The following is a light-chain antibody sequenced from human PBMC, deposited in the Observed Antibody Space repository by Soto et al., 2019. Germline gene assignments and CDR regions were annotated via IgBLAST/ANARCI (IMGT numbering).Light chain of an antibody. J-gene: IGKJ4*01. CDR2: DAS. CDR3: QKRGHWPS. Sequence: EIVLTQSPGTLSLSPGERATLSCRASQSLDNYLAWYQHKPGQAPRLLIYDASTRATDIPARFSGSGSGTHFTLTISSLEPEDFAVYYCQKRGHWPSFGGGTKVEIK. V-gene: IGKV3-11*01. CDR1: QSLDNY.